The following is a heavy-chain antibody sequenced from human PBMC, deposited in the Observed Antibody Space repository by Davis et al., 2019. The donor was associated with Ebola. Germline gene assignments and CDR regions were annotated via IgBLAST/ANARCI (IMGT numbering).Heavy chain of an antibody. J-gene: IGHJ4*02. CDR3: ARPIRDSGIRLLAY. V-gene: IGHV3-30*03. D-gene: IGHD2-21*02. CDR2: ISYDGSNK. Sequence: AGSLRLSCAASGFTFSSYGMHWVRQAPGKGLEWVAVISYDGSNKYYADSVKGRFTISRDNSKNTLYLQMNSLRVEDTAVYYCARPIRDSGIRLLAYWGQGTLVTVSS. CDR1: GFTFSSYG.